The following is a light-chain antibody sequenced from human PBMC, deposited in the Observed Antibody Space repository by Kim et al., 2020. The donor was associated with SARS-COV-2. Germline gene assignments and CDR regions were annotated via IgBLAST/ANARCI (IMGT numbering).Light chain of an antibody. CDR1: DNGANS. J-gene: IGLJ3*02. V-gene: IGLV3-21*04. CDR3: QVWDSGSDQWV. CDR2: YDA. Sequence: APGKKTTSTCGGDDNGANSVHWYQQKTGPAPVLVIYYDADRPSGIPERFSASNSGNTATLTVSRVEAGDEADYYCQVWDSGSDQWVFGGGTKLTVL.